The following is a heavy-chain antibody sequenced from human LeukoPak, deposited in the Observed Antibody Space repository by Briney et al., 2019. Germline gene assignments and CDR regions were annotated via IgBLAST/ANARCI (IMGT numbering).Heavy chain of an antibody. CDR2: IYHTGNT. V-gene: IGHV4-39*01. D-gene: IGHD3-22*01. Sequence: SETLSLTCTVSGDSIKSSTNYWGWIRQPPGKGLEWIGSIYHTGNTYYNTSLQSRATLSVDTSTNQFSLKLTSVTAADTAVYFCAHEDYNDSNSFDFWGQGTLVTVSS. J-gene: IGHJ4*02. CDR3: AHEDYNDSNSFDF. CDR1: GDSIKSSTNY.